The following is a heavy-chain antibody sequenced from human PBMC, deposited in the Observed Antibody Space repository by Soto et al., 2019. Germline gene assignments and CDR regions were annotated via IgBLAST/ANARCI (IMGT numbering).Heavy chain of an antibody. Sequence: EVHLLESGGGLVQPGGSLRLSCAASGFTVSSNYMSWVRQAPGKGLEWVSVIYSGGSTYYADSVKGRFTISRDNSKNTLYLQMNSLRAEDTAVYYCAREASAAGTISANWFDPWGQGTLVTVSS. CDR1: GFTVSSNY. V-gene: IGHV3-53*01. J-gene: IGHJ5*02. D-gene: IGHD6-13*01. CDR3: AREASAAGTISANWFDP. CDR2: IYSGGST.